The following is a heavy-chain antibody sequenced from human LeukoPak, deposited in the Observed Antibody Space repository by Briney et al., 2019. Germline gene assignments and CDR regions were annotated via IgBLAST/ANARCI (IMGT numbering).Heavy chain of an antibody. J-gene: IGHJ4*02. CDR2: ISSSSSYR. V-gene: IGHV3-21*01. CDR3: AREEPSYGSGSLGY. Sequence: PGGSLRLSCAASGFACSSYSMNWVRQAPGKGLVGVSYISSSSSYRSYADSVKGRFTISRDNAKNSLYLQMNSLRAEDMAVYYCAREEPSYGSGSLGYWGQGTLVTVSS. D-gene: IGHD3-10*01. CDR1: GFACSSYS.